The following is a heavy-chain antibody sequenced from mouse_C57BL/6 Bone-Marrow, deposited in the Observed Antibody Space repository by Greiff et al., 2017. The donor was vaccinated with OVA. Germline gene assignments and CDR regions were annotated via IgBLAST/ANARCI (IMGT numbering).Heavy chain of an antibody. V-gene: IGHV1-39*01. CDR1: GYSFTDYN. J-gene: IGHJ2*01. Sequence: EVQLVESGPELVKPGASVTISCKASGYSFTDYNMNWVKQSNGKSLEWIGVINPNYGTTSYNQKFKGKATLTVDKSSSTAYMQHHGLTSEDSAVYYCARGGLQHYVDYWGQGTTLTVSS. CDR3: ARGGLQHYVDY. D-gene: IGHD2-4*01. CDR2: INPNYGTT.